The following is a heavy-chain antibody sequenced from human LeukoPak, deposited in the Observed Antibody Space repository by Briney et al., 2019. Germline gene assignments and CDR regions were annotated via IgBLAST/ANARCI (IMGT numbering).Heavy chain of an antibody. D-gene: IGHD6-19*01. J-gene: IGHJ4*02. CDR2: FDPEDGET. CDR3: ATVQYSSGWYRGFDY. CDR1: GYTLTELS. V-gene: IGHV1-24*01. Sequence: ASVKVSCKVSGYTLTELSMHWVRQAPGKGGEWMGGFDPEDGETIYAQKFQGRVTMTEDTSTDTAYMALSSLRSEDTAVYYCATVQYSSGWYRGFDYWGQGTLVTVSS.